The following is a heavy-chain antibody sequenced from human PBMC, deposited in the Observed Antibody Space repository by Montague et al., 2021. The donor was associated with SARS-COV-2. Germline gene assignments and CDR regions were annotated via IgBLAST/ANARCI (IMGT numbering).Heavy chain of an antibody. CDR1: GFSLSTSGMC. CDR2: IDWDDDK. CDR3: ARTAGTDYTGYYYYAMDV. D-gene: IGHD3-10*01. V-gene: IGHV2-70*11. Sequence: PALVKPTQTLTLICTFSGFSLSTSGMCVSWIRQPPGKALEWLARIDWDDDKYYSTSLKTRLTISKDTSKNQVVLTMTNMDLVDTATYYCARTAGTDYTGYYYYAMDVWGQGTTVTVSS. J-gene: IGHJ6*02.